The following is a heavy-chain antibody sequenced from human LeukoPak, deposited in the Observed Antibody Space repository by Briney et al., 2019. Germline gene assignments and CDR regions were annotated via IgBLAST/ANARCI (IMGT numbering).Heavy chain of an antibody. CDR3: ARDSLYDSGGYSDAFDT. CDR2: ILTSGTT. Sequence: PSETLSLTCTVPGGSIRNYYWSWIRQPAGKGLEWIGRILTSGTTHYNPSLKSRVTMSVDTSKNKLTLKWSSVTAADTAVYYCARDSLYDSGGYSDAFDTWGQGTMVTVSS. V-gene: IGHV4-4*07. J-gene: IGHJ3*02. D-gene: IGHD3-22*01. CDR1: GGSIRNYY.